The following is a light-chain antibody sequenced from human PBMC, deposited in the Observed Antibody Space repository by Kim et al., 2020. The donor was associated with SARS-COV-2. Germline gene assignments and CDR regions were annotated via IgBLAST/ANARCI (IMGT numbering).Light chain of an antibody. Sequence: VALGQTVRITCQGDSRRSYYATWYQQKPGQAPILFIYGKNNRPSGIPDRFSGSSSGNTASLTITGTQAGDEADYYCNSRDSNENVFFGGGTQLTVL. CDR3: NSRDSNENVF. V-gene: IGLV3-19*01. CDR2: GKN. CDR1: SRRSYY. J-gene: IGLJ2*01.